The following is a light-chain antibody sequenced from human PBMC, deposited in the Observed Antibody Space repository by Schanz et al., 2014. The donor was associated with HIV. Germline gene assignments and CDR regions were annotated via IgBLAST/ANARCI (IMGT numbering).Light chain of an antibody. CDR3: SSYTTSSTLV. CDR1: SRDVGGYNH. V-gene: IGLV2-14*01. J-gene: IGLJ2*01. Sequence: QSVLTQPASVSGSPGQSITISCTGTSRDVGGYNHPPWYQQNPGKAPKLMIYEVIKRPSGVSNRFSGSKSGNTASLTISGLQAEDEADYYCSSYTTSSTLVFGGGTKLTVL. CDR2: EVI.